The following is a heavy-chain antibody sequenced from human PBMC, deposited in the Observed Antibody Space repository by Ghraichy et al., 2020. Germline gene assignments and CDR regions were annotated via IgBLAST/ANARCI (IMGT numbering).Heavy chain of an antibody. D-gene: IGHD2-21*01. Sequence: GGSLRLSCAASGVTSTKYGMSWVRQAPGKGLEWVAHINPDGSDKYYVDSVKDRFTISRDNDKNSLYLQLDSLRPGDTAVYFCATSQHSSAWNWGQGTLVTVSS. V-gene: IGHV3-7*03. CDR3: ATSQHSSAWN. CDR2: INPDGSDK. CDR1: GVTSTKYG. J-gene: IGHJ1*01.